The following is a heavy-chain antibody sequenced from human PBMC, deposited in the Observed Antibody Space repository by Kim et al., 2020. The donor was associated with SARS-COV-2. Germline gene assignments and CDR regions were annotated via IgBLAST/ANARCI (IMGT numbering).Heavy chain of an antibody. CDR2: ISARNGIT. Sequence: ASVKVSCKASGSTFSNYGFTWVRQAPREGLEWMGWISARNGITDYAQNFKGRITMTTDTSTSTAYMELRSLRSDDTAIYFCASADLLLDGYKYSYGMDVWGQGTSVTVSS. V-gene: IGHV1-18*01. J-gene: IGHJ6*02. CDR3: ASADLLLDGYKYSYGMDV. D-gene: IGHD3-10*01. CDR1: GSTFSNYG.